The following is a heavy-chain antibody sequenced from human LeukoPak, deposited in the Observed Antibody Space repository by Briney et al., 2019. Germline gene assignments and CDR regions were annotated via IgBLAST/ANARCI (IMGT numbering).Heavy chain of an antibody. J-gene: IGHJ4*02. V-gene: IGHV3-48*03. CDR1: GFIINTFE. D-gene: IGHD2-15*01. Sequence: GGSLRLSCAASGFIINTFEMNWVRQAPGKGLEWVSYISSRGSIKYYADSVKGRFTISRDNAKNSLFLQMNSLRAEDTAVYYCARDPGRSGGSCYSDYWGQGTLVTVSS. CDR2: ISSRGSIK. CDR3: ARDPGRSGGSCYSDY.